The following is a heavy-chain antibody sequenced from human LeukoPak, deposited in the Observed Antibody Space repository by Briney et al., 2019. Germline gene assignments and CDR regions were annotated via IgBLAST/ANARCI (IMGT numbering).Heavy chain of an antibody. CDR3: ARGGYDVSGYPGALDY. Sequence: ASVTVSCKASGGTFSSYAISWVRQAPGQGLEWMGGIIPIFGTANYAQKFQGRVTITTDESTSTAYMELSSLRSEDTAVYYCARGGYDVSGYPGALDYWGQGTLVTVSS. CDR1: GGTFSSYA. J-gene: IGHJ4*02. CDR2: IIPIFGTA. V-gene: IGHV1-69*05. D-gene: IGHD3-22*01.